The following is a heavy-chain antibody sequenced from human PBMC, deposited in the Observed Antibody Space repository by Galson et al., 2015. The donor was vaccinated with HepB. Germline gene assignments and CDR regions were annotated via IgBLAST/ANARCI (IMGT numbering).Heavy chain of an antibody. V-gene: IGHV3-30-3*01. D-gene: IGHD3-10*01. CDR2: ISHDGSIK. J-gene: IGHJ4*02. CDR1: GFTFSSYA. Sequence: SLRLSCAASGFTFSSYAMHWVRQAPGKGLEWVAVISHDGSIKYYAASVKGRFTISRDNSKNTLYLQMNSLRPEDTAVYFCARDQGRRIWFGEVSGIPTSDFDYWGQGTLVTVSS. CDR3: ARDQGRRIWFGEVSGIPTSDFDY.